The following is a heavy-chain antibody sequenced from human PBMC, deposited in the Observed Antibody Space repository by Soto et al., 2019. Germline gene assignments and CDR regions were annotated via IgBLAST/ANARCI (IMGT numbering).Heavy chain of an antibody. V-gene: IGHV4-59*08. CDR1: GGSISSYY. CDR2: IYYSGST. D-gene: IGHD3-9*01. Sequence: PSETLSLTCTVSGGSISSYYWSWIRQPPGKGLEWIGYIYYSGSTNYNPSLKSRVTISVDTSKNQFSLKLSSVTAADTAVYYCARGVRYFAQTAFNYWGQGTLVTVSS. J-gene: IGHJ4*02. CDR3: ARGVRYFAQTAFNY.